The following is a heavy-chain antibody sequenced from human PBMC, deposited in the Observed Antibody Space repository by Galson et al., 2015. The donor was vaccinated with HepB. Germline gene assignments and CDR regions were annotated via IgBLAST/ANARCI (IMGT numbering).Heavy chain of an antibody. Sequence: TLSLTCAVSGGSISSGGYSWSWIRQPPGKGLEWIGYIYHSGSTYYNPSLKSRVTISVDRSKNQFSLKLSSVTAADTAVYYCARTKSESGKWWFDPWGQGTLVTVSS. D-gene: IGHD3-10*01. CDR1: GGSISSGGYS. J-gene: IGHJ5*02. CDR3: ARTKSESGKWWFDP. CDR2: IYHSGST. V-gene: IGHV4-30-2*01.